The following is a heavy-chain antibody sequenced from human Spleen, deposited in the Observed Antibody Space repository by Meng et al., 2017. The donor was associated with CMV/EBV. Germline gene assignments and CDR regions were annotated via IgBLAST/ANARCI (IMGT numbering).Heavy chain of an antibody. CDR3: ARDAYTSGWYFDY. V-gene: IGHV3-21*01. CDR1: GFSLSSYK. J-gene: IGHJ4*02. Sequence: GESLKISCAASGFSLSSYKMNWVRQAPGKGLEWVSSISDDSVNIHYADSVKGRFTISRDNAKNSLYLEMNSLRAEDTAIYYCARDAYTSGWYFDYWGRGTLVTVSS. CDR2: ISDDSVNI. D-gene: IGHD6-19*01.